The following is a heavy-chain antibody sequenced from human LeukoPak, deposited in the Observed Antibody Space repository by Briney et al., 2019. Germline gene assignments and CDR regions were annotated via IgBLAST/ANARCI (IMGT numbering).Heavy chain of an antibody. V-gene: IGHV1-69*05. D-gene: IGHD2-15*01. CDR3: ASEYCSGGSCFALSDY. CDR1: GGTFSSYA. Sequence: SVKVSCKASGGTFSSYAISWVRQAPGQGLEWMGRIIPIFGTANYAQKFQGRVTITTDESTSTAYMELRSLRSEDTAVYYCASEYCSGGSCFALSDYWGPGTMVTVSS. J-gene: IGHJ4*02. CDR2: IIPIFGTA.